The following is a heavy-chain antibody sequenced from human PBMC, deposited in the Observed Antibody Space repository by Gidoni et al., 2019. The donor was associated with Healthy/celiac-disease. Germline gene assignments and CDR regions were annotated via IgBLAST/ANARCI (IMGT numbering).Heavy chain of an antibody. J-gene: IGHJ5*02. D-gene: IGHD3-16*01. Sequence: QVQLQASGPVLVKPSQTLSPTCTVPGGSISRGSYYCSWLRQPAGKGLEWIGRIYTSGSTNYNPALKSRVTMSVDTSKNQFSLKLSSVTAADTAVYYCARDLPYDYIWGSYRRGGWFDPWGQGTLVTVSS. CDR3: ARDLPYDYIWGSYRRGGWFDP. CDR2: IYTSGST. CDR1: GGSISRGSYY. V-gene: IGHV4-61*02.